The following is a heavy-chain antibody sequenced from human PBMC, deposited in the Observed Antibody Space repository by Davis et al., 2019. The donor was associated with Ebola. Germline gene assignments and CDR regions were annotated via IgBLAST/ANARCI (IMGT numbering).Heavy chain of an antibody. CDR1: GFSLSPFG. Sequence: GESLKISCTASGFSLSPFGMNWVRQAPGKGLEWMAVIWFDAHKTKYATFVEGRFTISRDDSKDTVYLQMNSLRAEDTAIVYCAKSLHDGYDYGAFDQWGQGTLVTVSS. J-gene: IGHJ4*02. V-gene: IGHV3-33*06. CDR2: IWFDAHKT. CDR3: AKSLHDGYDYGAFDQ. D-gene: IGHD5-12*01.